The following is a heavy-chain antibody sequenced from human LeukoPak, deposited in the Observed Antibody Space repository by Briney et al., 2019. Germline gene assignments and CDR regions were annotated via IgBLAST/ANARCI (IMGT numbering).Heavy chain of an antibody. V-gene: IGHV1-3*01. D-gene: IGHD2-2*01. CDR1: GYTFTRYA. Sequence: ASVKVSCKTSGYTFTRYAIHWVRQAPGQELEWMGWISCGKGETKYSQKFQDRVTITRDTSASTAYMELSSLRSEDTAVYYCARDNGYQLLSWWGQGTLVTVSS. J-gene: IGHJ4*02. CDR3: ARDNGYQLLSW. CDR2: ISCGKGET.